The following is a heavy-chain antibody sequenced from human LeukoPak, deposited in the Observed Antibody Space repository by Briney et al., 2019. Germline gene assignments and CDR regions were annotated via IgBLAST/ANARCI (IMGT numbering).Heavy chain of an antibody. CDR2: IKQDGSER. Sequence: GGSLRLSCAASGFTFSNYWMTWVRQAPGKGPEWVANIKQDGSERNYVDCVKGRFTIARDNTKNSLYLQMTSLRGEDTAVYYCASRAGKPGNTPWCFDYWGQGALVTVSS. V-gene: IGHV3-7*01. CDR1: GFTFSNYW. CDR3: ASRAGKPGNTPWCFDY. D-gene: IGHD1-7*01. J-gene: IGHJ4*02.